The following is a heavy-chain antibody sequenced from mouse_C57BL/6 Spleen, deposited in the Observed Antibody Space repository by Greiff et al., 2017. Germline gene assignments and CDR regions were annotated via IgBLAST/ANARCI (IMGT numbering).Heavy chain of an antibody. CDR1: GYTFTSYW. CDR3: ARRDYGRSFDD. CDR2: IDPSDSYT. J-gene: IGHJ2*01. V-gene: IGHV1-59*01. Sequence: VQLQQPGAELVRPGTSVKLSCKASGYTFTSYWMHWVKQRPGQGLEWIGVIDPSDSYTNYNQKFKGKATLTVDTASSTAYMQLSSLTSEDSAVYYCARRDYGRSFDDWGQGTTLTVSS. D-gene: IGHD1-1*01.